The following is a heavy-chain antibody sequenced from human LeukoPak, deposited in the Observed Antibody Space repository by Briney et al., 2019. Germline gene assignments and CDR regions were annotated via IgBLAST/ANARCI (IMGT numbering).Heavy chain of an antibody. J-gene: IGHJ4*02. Sequence: PSETLSLTCTVSGGSITNSNFYWGWIRQPPGKGLEWIGSIYYSGITLYNPSLKSRVTISIDTSRSQFSLKLSSVTAADTAVYYCARLYSGTRPPDYWGQGTLVTVSS. CDR3: ARLYSGTRPPDY. D-gene: IGHD3-10*01. V-gene: IGHV4-39*01. CDR1: GGSITNSNFY. CDR2: IYYSGIT.